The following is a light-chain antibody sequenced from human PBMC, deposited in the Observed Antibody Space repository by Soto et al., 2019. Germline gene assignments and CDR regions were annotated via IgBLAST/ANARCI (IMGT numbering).Light chain of an antibody. CDR1: QGISNF. CDR3: QNYDSAPPAGA. J-gene: IGKJ4*01. V-gene: IGKV1-27*01. CDR2: AAS. Sequence: DIQMTQSPSSLSASVGDRVTITCRASQGISNFLAWYQQKPGKIPKVLIYAASTLQSGVPSRFSGSGSGTDFTFTITSLQPEDVAIYYCQNYDSAPPAGAFGGGTKVEIK.